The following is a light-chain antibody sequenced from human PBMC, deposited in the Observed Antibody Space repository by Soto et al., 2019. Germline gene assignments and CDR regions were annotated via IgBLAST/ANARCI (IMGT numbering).Light chain of an antibody. V-gene: IGKV3-15*01. J-gene: IGKJ1*01. Sequence: EIVLTQSPGTLSLSPGERATLSCRASQTFSNSFLSWFQQIPGQAPRLLIYGASTRATGIPARFSGSGSGTEFTLTISSLQSEDFAVYYCQQYNNWPRTFGQGTKVDIK. CDR3: QQYNNWPRT. CDR1: QTFSNS. CDR2: GAS.